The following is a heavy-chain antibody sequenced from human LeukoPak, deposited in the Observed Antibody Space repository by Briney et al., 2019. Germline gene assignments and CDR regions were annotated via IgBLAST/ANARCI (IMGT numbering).Heavy chain of an antibody. J-gene: IGHJ3*02. CDR1: GFTFTDYW. V-gene: IGHV3-7*01. CDR2: IKQDGSEK. Sequence: PEGSLRLSCAASGFTFTDYWMSWVRQAPGKGLEWVANIKQDGSEKYYVDSVKGRFTISRDNAMNSLYLQMNSLRAEDTAVYYCARGPFDIWGQGTMVTVSS. CDR3: ARGPFDI.